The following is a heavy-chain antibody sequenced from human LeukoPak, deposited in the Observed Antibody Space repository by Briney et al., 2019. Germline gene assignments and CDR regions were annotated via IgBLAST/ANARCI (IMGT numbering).Heavy chain of an antibody. CDR3: ARNTSAWSPLGETQSAPHCFDS. CDR2: IYTSGST. Sequence: SETLSLTCTVSGGSISSYFWSWIRQPAGKGLEWIGRIYTSGSTNYNPSLNSRVTMSIDTSKNQFSLKLSSVTAADTAVYYCARNTSAWSPLGETQSAPHCFDSWGQGTLVTVSS. D-gene: IGHD6-19*01. J-gene: IGHJ4*02. V-gene: IGHV4-4*07. CDR1: GGSISSYF.